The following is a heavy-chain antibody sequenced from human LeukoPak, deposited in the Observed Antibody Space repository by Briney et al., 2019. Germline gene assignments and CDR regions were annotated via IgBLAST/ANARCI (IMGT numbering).Heavy chain of an antibody. D-gene: IGHD3-3*01. CDR3: ARARITIFGVVINYYYYGMDV. J-gene: IGHJ6*02. V-gene: IGHV1-69*04. CDR2: IIPILGIA. CDR1: GGTFGSYA. Sequence: ASVKVSCKASGGTFGSYAISWVRQAPGQGLEWMGRIIPILGIANYAQKFQGRVTITADKSTSTAYMELSSLRSEDTAVYYCARARITIFGVVINYYYYGMDVWGQGTTVTVSS.